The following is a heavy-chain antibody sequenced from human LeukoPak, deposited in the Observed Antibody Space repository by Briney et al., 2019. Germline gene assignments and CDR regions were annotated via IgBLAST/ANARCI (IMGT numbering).Heavy chain of an antibody. Sequence: AASVKVSCKASGYTFNNYGISWVRQAPGQGLEWMGRIIPILGIANYAQKFQGRVTITADKSTSTAYMELSSLRSEDTAVYYCASVRAGYYDSSGYYSSWGQGTLVTVSS. J-gene: IGHJ5*02. D-gene: IGHD3-22*01. V-gene: IGHV1-69*04. CDR1: GYTFNNYG. CDR2: IIPILGIA. CDR3: ASVRAGYYDSSGYYSS.